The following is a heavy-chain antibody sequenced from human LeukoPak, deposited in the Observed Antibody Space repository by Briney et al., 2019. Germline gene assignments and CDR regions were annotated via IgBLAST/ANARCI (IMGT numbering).Heavy chain of an antibody. CDR1: GFTFSSYE. D-gene: IGHD3-10*01. CDR2: ISSSGSTI. CDR3: ARDSRFYGSGSTALDY. J-gene: IGHJ4*02. V-gene: IGHV3-48*03. Sequence: GGSLRLSCAASGFTFSSYEMNWVRQAPGKGLEWDSYISSSGSTIYYADSVKGRFTISRDNAKNSLYLQMNSLRAEDTAVYYCARDSRFYGSGSTALDYWGQGTLVTVSS.